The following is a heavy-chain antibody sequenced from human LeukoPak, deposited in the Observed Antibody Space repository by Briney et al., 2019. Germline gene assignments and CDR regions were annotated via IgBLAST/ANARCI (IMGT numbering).Heavy chain of an antibody. CDR1: GFTFSSYA. V-gene: IGHV3-30-3*01. CDR2: ISYDGSNK. Sequence: PGRSLRLSCAASGFTFSSYAMHWVRQAPGKGLEWVAVISYDGSNKYYADSVKGRFTISRDNSKNTLYLQMNSLRAEDTAVYYCARGYSSGWDAFDIWGQGTMVTVSS. D-gene: IGHD6-19*01. J-gene: IGHJ3*02. CDR3: ARGYSSGWDAFDI.